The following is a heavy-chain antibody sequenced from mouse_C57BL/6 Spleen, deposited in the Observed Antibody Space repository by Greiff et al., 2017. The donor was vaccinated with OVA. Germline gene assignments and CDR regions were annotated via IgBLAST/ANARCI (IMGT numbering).Heavy chain of an antibody. CDR3: TRHVPYGYGDY. D-gene: IGHD2-14*01. V-gene: IGHV1-62-2*01. CDR1: GYTFTEYT. J-gene: IGHJ2*01. CDR2: FYPGSGST. Sequence: QVQLQQSGAELVKPGASVKLSCKASGYTFTEYTIHWVQQRPGQGLEWIGWFYPGSGSTKYNEKFKDKATLTADKSSSTVYMELSRMTSEYAAVYFCTRHVPYGYGDYWGQGTTLTVSS.